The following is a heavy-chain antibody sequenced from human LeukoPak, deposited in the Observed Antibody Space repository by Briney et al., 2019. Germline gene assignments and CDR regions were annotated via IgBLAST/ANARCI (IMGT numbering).Heavy chain of an antibody. CDR2: TSYDGSNK. CDR1: GFTFSSYA. J-gene: IGHJ3*02. V-gene: IGHV3-30-3*01. CDR3: ARACSSTSCEDAFDI. Sequence: PGRSLRLSCAASGFTFSSYAMHWVRQAPGKGLEWVAVTSYDGSNKYYADSVKGRFTISRDNSKNTLYLQMNSLRAEDTAVYYCARACSSTSCEDAFDIWGQGTMVTVSS. D-gene: IGHD2-2*01.